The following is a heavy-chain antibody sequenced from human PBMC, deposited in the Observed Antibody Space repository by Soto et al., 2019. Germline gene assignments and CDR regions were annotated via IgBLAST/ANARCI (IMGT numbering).Heavy chain of an antibody. CDR1: GFTFGNAW. Sequence: GVSLRLSSAASGFTFGNAWMNWVRQAPGKGLEWVGRIKSKTDGGTTDYAAPVKGRFTISRDDSKNTPYLQRNSLKTEDTAVYYCTTSDYIPFYYYYYGMDVWGQGTTVTVSS. J-gene: IGHJ6*02. CDR3: TTSDYIPFYYYYYGMDV. V-gene: IGHV3-15*07. CDR2: IKSKTDGGTT. D-gene: IGHD2-2*02.